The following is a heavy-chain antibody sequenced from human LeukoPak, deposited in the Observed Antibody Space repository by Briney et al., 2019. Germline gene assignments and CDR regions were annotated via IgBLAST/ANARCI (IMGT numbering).Heavy chain of an antibody. CDR1: GGSISSYY. Sequence: SETLSPTCTVSGGSISSYYWSWIRQPPGKGLEWIGYIYYSGSTNYNPSLKSRVTISVDTSKNQFSLKLSSVTAADTAVYYCARQSKAVAVAGIVRYYYYGMDVWGQGTTVTVSS. CDR3: ARQSKAVAVAGIVRYYYYGMDV. J-gene: IGHJ6*02. CDR2: IYYSGST. V-gene: IGHV4-59*08. D-gene: IGHD6-19*01.